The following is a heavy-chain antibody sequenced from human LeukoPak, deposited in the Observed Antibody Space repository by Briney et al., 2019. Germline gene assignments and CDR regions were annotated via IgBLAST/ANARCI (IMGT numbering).Heavy chain of an antibody. D-gene: IGHD5-24*01. V-gene: IGHV3-33*06. CDR1: GFTFSSYG. J-gene: IGHJ4*02. Sequence: PGGSLRLSCAASGFTFSSYGMHWVRQAPGKGLEWVAVIWYDGSNKYYADSVKGRFTISRDNSKNTLYLQMNSLRAEDTAVYYCAKVPVEMATITWFSFDYWGQGALVTVSS. CDR3: AKVPVEMATITWFSFDY. CDR2: IWYDGSNK.